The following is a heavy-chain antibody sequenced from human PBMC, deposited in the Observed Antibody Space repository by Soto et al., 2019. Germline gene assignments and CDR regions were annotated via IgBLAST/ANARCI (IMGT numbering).Heavy chain of an antibody. CDR2: ISTYSGDT. CDR1: GYTFFTYD. V-gene: IGHV1-18*01. D-gene: IGHD5-12*01. Sequence: QVHLVQSGVEVKTPGASVKVSCQASGYTFFTYDISWVRQAPGQGLEWMGWISTYSGDTKYAQKFQGRVTMTTDTSTPTAYLKLRSLRSYDTAVYYCARHHGPTTSENWFAPWGQGTLVTVSS. CDR3: ARHHGPTTSENWFAP. J-gene: IGHJ5*02.